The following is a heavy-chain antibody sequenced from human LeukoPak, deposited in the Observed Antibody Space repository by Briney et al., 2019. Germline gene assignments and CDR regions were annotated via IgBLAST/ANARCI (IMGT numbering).Heavy chain of an antibody. CDR2: ISYDGSKK. D-gene: IGHD6-13*01. Sequence: GRSLRLSCAASGFTFRSYGMHWVRQAPGKGLEWVAVISYDGSKKYHADSVKGRFTISRDNTKNTLYLQMNSLRAEDTAGYYCAKDRSSSWSFDYWGQGTLVTVSS. V-gene: IGHV3-30*18. CDR1: GFTFRSYG. J-gene: IGHJ4*02. CDR3: AKDRSSSWSFDY.